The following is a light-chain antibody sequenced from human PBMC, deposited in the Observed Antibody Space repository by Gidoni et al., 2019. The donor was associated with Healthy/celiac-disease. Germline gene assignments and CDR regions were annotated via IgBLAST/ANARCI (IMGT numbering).Light chain of an antibody. CDR3: QQYGSSPCS. CDR1: QSVSSSY. Sequence: EIVLTQSPGTLSFSPGERATLSCSASQSVSSSYLAWYQQKPGQAPRLLIYGASSRATGIPDRFSGSGSGTDFTLTISRLESEDFAVYYCQQYGSSPCSFGQGTKLEIK. V-gene: IGKV3-20*01. CDR2: GAS. J-gene: IGKJ2*04.